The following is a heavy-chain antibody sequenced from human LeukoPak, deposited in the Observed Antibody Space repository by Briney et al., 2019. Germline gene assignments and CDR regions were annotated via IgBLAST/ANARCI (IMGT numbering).Heavy chain of an antibody. CDR2: INAGNGNT. D-gene: IGHD1-1*01. CDR1: GYTFTGYA. J-gene: IGHJ4*02. V-gene: IGHV1-3*01. Sequence: ASVKVSCKASGYTFTGYAISWVRQAPGQRLEWMGWINAGNGNTKYSQKFQGRVTITRDTSASTAYMELSSLRSEDTAVYYCARSPSWNWGQGTLVTVSS. CDR3: ARSPSWN.